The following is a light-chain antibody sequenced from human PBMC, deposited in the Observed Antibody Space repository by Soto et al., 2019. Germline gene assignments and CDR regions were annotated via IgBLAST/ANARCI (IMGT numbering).Light chain of an antibody. V-gene: IGKV3-20*01. J-gene: IGKJ5*01. CDR1: QSFSSSY. CDR2: GAS. Sequence: EDVMTQSPGNLSLSPGDRATLSCRASQSFSSSYLAWYQQKPGQAPRLLIYGASIRATGIPDRFSGSGSGTDFTLTISRLEPEDFAVYYCQQYHTSPTTFGQGTRQEIK. CDR3: QQYHTSPTT.